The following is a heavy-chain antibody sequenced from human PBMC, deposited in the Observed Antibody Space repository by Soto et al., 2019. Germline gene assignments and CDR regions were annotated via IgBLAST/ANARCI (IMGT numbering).Heavy chain of an antibody. CDR1: ESTFRSYA. J-gene: IGHJ1*01. CDR2: ISFDGSDK. CDR3: ARDVRVLRYFAWSHEYFQY. D-gene: IGHD3-9*01. Sequence: QVQLVESGGGVVHPGKSLRLSCAASESTFRSYAMHWVRQAPGKGLEWLAVISFDGSDKFYADSVKGRFSISRDNSKNTLYLQMTSLRPEDTAIYYGARDVRVLRYFAWSHEYFQYWGQGTLVSVSS. V-gene: IGHV3-30-3*01.